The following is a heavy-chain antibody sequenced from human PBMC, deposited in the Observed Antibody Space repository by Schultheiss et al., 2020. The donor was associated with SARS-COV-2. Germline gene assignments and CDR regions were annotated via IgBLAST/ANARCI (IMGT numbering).Heavy chain of an antibody. V-gene: IGHV4-61*08. CDR1: GGSISSGGYY. J-gene: IGHJ6*02. Sequence: SETLSLTCTVSGGSISSGGYYWSWIRQPPGKGLEWIGEINHSGSTNYNPSLKSRVTISVDTSKNQFSLKLSSVTAADTAVYYCARARDYDILSGRYYYYYYGMDVWGQGTTVTVSS. CDR2: INHSGST. CDR3: ARARDYDILSGRYYYYYYGMDV. D-gene: IGHD3-9*01.